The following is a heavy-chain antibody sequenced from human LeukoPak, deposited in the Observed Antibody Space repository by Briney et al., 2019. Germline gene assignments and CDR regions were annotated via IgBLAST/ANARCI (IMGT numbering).Heavy chain of an antibody. D-gene: IGHD6-13*01. J-gene: IGHJ4*02. V-gene: IGHV3-74*01. CDR3: ARVGGIAAAGAPG. CDR2: INSDGSST. Sequence: GGSLRLSCAASEFSVGSNYMTWVRQAPGKGLVWVSRINSDGSSTSYADSVKGRFTISRDNAKNTLYLQMNSLRAEDTAVYYCARVGGIAAAGAPGWGQGTLVTVSS. CDR1: EFSVGSNY.